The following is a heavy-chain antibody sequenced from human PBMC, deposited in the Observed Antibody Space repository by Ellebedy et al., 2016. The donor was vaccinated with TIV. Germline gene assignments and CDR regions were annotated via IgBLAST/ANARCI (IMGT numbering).Heavy chain of an antibody. D-gene: IGHD4-17*01. Sequence: ASVKVSCKASGFSFTKYYFHWIRQAPGQGLEWMGVIDTRVGSTVYAQNLQGRVSMTRDTSTRTVYMPLSSLRSEDTAVYFCASVPSAGADFWGQGTLVTVSS. CDR2: IDTRVGST. J-gene: IGHJ4*02. CDR3: ASVPSAGADF. CDR1: GFSFTKYY. V-gene: IGHV1-46*01.